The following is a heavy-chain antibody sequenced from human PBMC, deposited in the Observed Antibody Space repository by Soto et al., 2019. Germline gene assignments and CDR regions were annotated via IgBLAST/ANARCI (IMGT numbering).Heavy chain of an antibody. CDR3: AVYYYDSSGYYSVDP. V-gene: IGHV1-18*04. CDR2: ISAYNGNT. J-gene: IGHJ5*02. D-gene: IGHD3-22*01. CDR1: GYTFTSYG. Sequence: ASVKVSFKASGYTFTSYGISWVRHAPGQGLEWMGWISAYNGNTNYAQKLQGRVTMTTDTSTSTAYMELRSLRSDDTAVYYCAVYYYDSSGYYSVDPWGQGTLVTVSS.